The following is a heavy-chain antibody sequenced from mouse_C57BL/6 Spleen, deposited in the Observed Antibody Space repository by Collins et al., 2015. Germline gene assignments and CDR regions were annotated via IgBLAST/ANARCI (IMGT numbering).Heavy chain of an antibody. CDR3: ARGGYRYDGAMGY. CDR1: GFTFSSFG. V-gene: IGHV5-17*02. CDR2: ISSGSSTI. Sequence: DVQLVESGGGLVQPGGSRKLSCAASGFTFSSFGMHWVRQAPEKGLEWVAYISSGSSTIYYADTVKGRFTISRDNPKNTLFLQMTSLRSEDTAMYYCARGGYRYDGAMGYWGQGTSVTVSS. J-gene: IGHJ4*01. D-gene: IGHD2-14*01.